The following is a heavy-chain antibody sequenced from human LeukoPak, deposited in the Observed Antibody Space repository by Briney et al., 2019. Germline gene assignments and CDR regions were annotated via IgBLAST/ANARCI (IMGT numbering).Heavy chain of an antibody. J-gene: IGHJ4*02. CDR1: GYSFTGYF. D-gene: IGHD3-10*01. Sequence: GASVKVSCKASGYSFTGYFIHWVRQAPGQGLEWMGWIHPRRGDTNYAQKFQGRVTMTRDTSISTAYLDLSSLRSDGTAVYYCARDGDYGTGSYYRGCIDSWGQGTPVTV. CDR3: ARDGDYGTGSYYRGCIDS. V-gene: IGHV1-2*02. CDR2: IHPRRGDT.